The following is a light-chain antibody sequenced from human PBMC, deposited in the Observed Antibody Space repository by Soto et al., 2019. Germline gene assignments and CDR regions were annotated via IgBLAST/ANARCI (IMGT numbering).Light chain of an antibody. Sequence: DIQMTQSPSSLSASVGDRVTITCRASQTISTSLNWYQHKPGKAPKLLIFGASGLRSGVPSRFSGTGSGTDFTLTISSLQPEDFATYYCQQSYSAPLTFGGGTKVEIK. CDR3: QQSYSAPLT. J-gene: IGKJ4*01. CDR1: QTISTS. CDR2: GAS. V-gene: IGKV1-39*01.